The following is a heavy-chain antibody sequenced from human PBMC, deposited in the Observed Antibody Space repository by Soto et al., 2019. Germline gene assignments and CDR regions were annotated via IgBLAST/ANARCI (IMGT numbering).Heavy chain of an antibody. CDR3: VKVDSSVYYYGAFDI. V-gene: IGHV3-64D*06. CDR1: GFTVRGNY. D-gene: IGHD3-22*01. CDR2: ISSNGGST. Sequence: PGGSLRVSCAVSGFTVRGNYMSWVRQAPGKGLEYVSAISSNGGSTYYTDSVKGRFTISRDNSKNTPYLQMSSLRAEDTAIYYCVKVDSSVYYYGAFDIWGQGTMVTVSS. J-gene: IGHJ3*02.